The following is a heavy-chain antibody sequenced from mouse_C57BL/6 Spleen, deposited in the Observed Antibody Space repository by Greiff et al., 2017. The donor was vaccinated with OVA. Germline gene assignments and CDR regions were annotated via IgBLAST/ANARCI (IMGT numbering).Heavy chain of an antibody. V-gene: IGHV1-9*01. CDR1: GYTFTGYW. CDR3: ASRYAMDN. J-gene: IGHJ4*01. CDR2: ILPGIGST. Sequence: VQLQESGAELMKPGASVKLSCKATGYTFTGYWIEWVKQRPGHGLEWIGEILPGIGSTNYNEKFTGKATFTADSSSNTAYMQLSSLTTEDSASYYCASRYAMDNWGQGTSVTVAA.